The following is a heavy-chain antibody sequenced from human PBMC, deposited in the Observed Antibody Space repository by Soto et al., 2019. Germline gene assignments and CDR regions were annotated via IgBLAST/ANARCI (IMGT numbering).Heavy chain of an antibody. CDR1: GDSVSSNIAA. D-gene: IGHD6-19*01. Sequence: SQTLSLTCAISGDSVSSNIAAWNWIRQSPSRGLEWLGRTYYRSKWYQDYAVSMRGRITISPDTSKNQVSLQLNSVTPEDAAVYYCARVGDNTGWFDYWGHGTLVTVSS. CDR2: TYYRSKWYQ. V-gene: IGHV6-1*01. J-gene: IGHJ4*01. CDR3: ARVGDNTGWFDY.